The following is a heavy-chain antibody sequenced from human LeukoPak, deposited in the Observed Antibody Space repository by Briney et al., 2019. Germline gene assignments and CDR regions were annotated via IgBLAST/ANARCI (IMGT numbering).Heavy chain of an antibody. J-gene: IGHJ4*02. Sequence: ETLSLTCTVSGGSISSYYWSWIRQPAGKGLEWIGRIYTSGSTNYNPSLKSRVTMSVDTSKNQFSLQLNSVTATDTAVYYCARHLVVGDTAFDSWGQGTLVTVSS. CDR2: IYTSGST. D-gene: IGHD2-15*01. V-gene: IGHV4-4*07. CDR1: GGSISSYY. CDR3: ARHLVVGDTAFDS.